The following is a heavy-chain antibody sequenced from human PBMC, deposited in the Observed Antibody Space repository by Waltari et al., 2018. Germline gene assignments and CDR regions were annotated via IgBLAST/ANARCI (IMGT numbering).Heavy chain of an antibody. D-gene: IGHD1-26*01. V-gene: IGHV3-30*03. CDR2: ISYDGSNK. CDR1: GFTFSSYG. J-gene: IGHJ4*02. Sequence: QVQLVESGGGVVQPGRSLRLSCAASGFTFSSYGMHWVRQAPGKGLEWVAVISYDGSNKYDADSWKGRFTISRDNSKNTLYLQMNSLRAEDTAVYYCHGSYYAKIDYWGQGTLVTVSS. CDR3: HGSYYAKIDY.